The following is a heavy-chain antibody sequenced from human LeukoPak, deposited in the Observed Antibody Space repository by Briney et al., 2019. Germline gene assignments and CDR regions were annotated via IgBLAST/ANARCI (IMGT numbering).Heavy chain of an antibody. D-gene: IGHD5-24*01. V-gene: IGHV3-11*01. Sequence: GGSLRLSCAASGFIFSDFYMSWIRQAPGKGLEWVSYISSSGTTIYYADSVKGRFTISRDNAKDSLHLQMNSLRAEDTAVYYCARGRDGQILWNSFDYWGQGTLVIVSS. CDR1: GFIFSDFY. J-gene: IGHJ4*02. CDR3: ARGRDGQILWNSFDY. CDR2: ISSSGTTI.